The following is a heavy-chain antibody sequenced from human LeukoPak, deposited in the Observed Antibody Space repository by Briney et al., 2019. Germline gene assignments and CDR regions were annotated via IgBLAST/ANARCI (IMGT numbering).Heavy chain of an antibody. CDR1: GGSISSSSYY. CDR3: ARHLSNGWYGFDY. D-gene: IGHD6-19*01. Sequence: PSETLSLTCTVSGGSISSSSYYWGWIRQPPGKGLEWIGSIYYSGSTNYNPSLKSRVTMSVDTSKNQFSLKLSSVTAADTAVYYCARHLSNGWYGFDYWGQGTLVTVSS. J-gene: IGHJ4*02. V-gene: IGHV4-39*01. CDR2: IYYSGST.